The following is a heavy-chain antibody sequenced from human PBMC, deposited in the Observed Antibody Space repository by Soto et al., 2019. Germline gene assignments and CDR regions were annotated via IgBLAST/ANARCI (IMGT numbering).Heavy chain of an antibody. V-gene: IGHV4-34*01. CDR2: INHSGST. Sequence: SETLSLTCAVYGGSFSGYYWSWIRQPPGKGLEWIGEINHSGSTNYNPSLKSRVTISVDTSKNRFSLKLSSVTAADTAVYYCARGRGAGAEELLFDYWGQGTLVTVSS. CDR3: ARGRGAGAEELLFDY. D-gene: IGHD2-15*01. CDR1: GGSFSGYY. J-gene: IGHJ4*02.